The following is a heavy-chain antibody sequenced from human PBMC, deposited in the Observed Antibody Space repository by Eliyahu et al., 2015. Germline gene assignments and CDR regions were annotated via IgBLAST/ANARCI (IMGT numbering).Heavy chain of an antibody. V-gene: IGHV3-30*18. Sequence: QVQLVESGGGVVQPGRSLRLSCAASGFXFSSYGMHWVRQAPGKGLEWVAVISYDGSNKYYADSVKGRFTISRDNSKNTLYLQMNSLRAEDTAVYYCAKDRAISGGMDVWGKGTTVTVSS. D-gene: IGHD3-3*01. CDR1: GFXFSSYG. J-gene: IGHJ6*04. CDR2: ISYDGSNK. CDR3: AKDRAISGGMDV.